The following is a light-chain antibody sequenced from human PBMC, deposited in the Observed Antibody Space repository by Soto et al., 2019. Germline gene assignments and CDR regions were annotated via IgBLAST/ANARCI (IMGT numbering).Light chain of an antibody. CDR2: DAS. CDR1: QSISSW. J-gene: IGKJ5*01. V-gene: IGKV1-33*01. Sequence: DIQRTQSPSIMSASVGYRFTITCRASQSISSWLAWYQQKPGKAPKLLIYDASNLEAGVPSRFRGSGSGTDFTFTISRLQPEDIATYYCQQYENLPTFGQGTRLEIK. CDR3: QQYENLPT.